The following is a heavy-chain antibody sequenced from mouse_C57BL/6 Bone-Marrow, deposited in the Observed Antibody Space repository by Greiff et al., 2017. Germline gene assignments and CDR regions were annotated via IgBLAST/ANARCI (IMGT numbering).Heavy chain of an antibody. CDR1: GYTFTDYY. J-gene: IGHJ4*01. Sequence: EVQLQQSGPELVKPGASVKISCKASGYTFTDYYMNWVKQSHGKSLEWIGDINPNTGGTSYNQKFKGKATLTVDKSSSTAYMELRSLTSEDSAVYYCARRITTVVATPYAMDYWGQGTSVTVSS. V-gene: IGHV1-26*01. CDR3: ARRITTVVATPYAMDY. D-gene: IGHD1-1*01. CDR2: INPNTGGT.